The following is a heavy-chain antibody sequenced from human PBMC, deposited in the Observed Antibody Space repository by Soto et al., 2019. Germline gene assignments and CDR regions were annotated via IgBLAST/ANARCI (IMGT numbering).Heavy chain of an antibody. D-gene: IGHD5-18*01. Sequence: QVQLQESGPGLVKPSQTLSLTCTVSGGSINSGGYCWSWIRQHPGKGLDWIGCISYGGSTSYNPSLKSRVTISVDTSQNTFSRNLTSVTAADPAVEYCSRGILVWGQGALITVSS. CDR1: GGSINSGGYC. J-gene: IGHJ4*02. CDR3: SRGILV. CDR2: ISYGGST. V-gene: IGHV4-31*03.